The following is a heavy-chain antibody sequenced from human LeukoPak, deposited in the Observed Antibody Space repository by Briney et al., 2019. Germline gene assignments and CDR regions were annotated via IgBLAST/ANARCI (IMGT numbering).Heavy chain of an antibody. J-gene: IGHJ3*02. CDR2: ISAYNGNT. D-gene: IGHD3-9*01. CDR1: GYTFTSYG. Sequence: GASVKVSCKASGYTFTSYGIGWVRQAPGQGLEWMGWISAYNGNTNYAQKLQGRVTMTTDTSTSTAYMELRSLRSDDTAVYYCARGGNVLRYFDWYLKAFDIWGQGTMVTVSS. V-gene: IGHV1-18*01. CDR3: ARGGNVLRYFDWYLKAFDI.